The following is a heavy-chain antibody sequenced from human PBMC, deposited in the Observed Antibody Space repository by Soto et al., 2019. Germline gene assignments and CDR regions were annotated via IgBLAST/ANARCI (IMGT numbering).Heavy chain of an antibody. V-gene: IGHV5-10-1*01. Sequence: GESLKLSCKGSGYSFTSYWISWVRQMPGKGLEWMGRIDPSDSYTNYSPSFQGHVTISADKSISTAYLQWSSLKASDTAMYYCARGGGYDLAHFDYWGQGTLVTVSS. D-gene: IGHD5-12*01. CDR1: GYSFTSYW. CDR2: IDPSDSYT. J-gene: IGHJ4*02. CDR3: ARGGGYDLAHFDY.